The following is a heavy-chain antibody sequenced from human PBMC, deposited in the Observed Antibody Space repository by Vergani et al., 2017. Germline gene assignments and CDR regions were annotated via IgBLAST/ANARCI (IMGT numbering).Heavy chain of an antibody. Sequence: EVQLVESGGGLVKRGGSLRLSCAASGFTFSSYSMNWVRQAPGKGLEWVSSISSSSSYIHYSDSLYGRFTISRDNAKISLYLKMNSLRAEDTGVYYCASDRYYLGSGSYPYFYDYGLDVWGQGTAVTVSS. CDR3: ASDRYYLGSGSYPYFYDYGLDV. CDR2: ISSSSSYI. CDR1: GFTFSSYS. D-gene: IGHD3-10*01. J-gene: IGHJ6*02. V-gene: IGHV3-21*01.